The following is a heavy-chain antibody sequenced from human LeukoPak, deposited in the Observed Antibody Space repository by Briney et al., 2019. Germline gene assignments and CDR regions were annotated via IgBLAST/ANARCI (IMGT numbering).Heavy chain of an antibody. D-gene: IGHD5-24*01. Sequence: GASVKVSCKAFGYTFTGYWMHWVRQAPGQGLEWMGWINPNSGGTNYAQNFQGRVTLTRDTSTSTVYMELSSLRSEDTAIYYCARIRDGYNDAYDLWGQGTVVTVPS. CDR2: INPNSGGT. CDR3: ARIRDGYNDAYDL. CDR1: GYTFTGYW. J-gene: IGHJ3*01. V-gene: IGHV1-2*02.